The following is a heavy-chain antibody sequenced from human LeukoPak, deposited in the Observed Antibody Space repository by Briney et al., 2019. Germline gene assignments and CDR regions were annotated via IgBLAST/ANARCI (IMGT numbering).Heavy chain of an antibody. CDR1: GFSLSIAW. J-gene: IGHJ4*02. CDR2: FKSKSDGGTM. CDR3: TTDQAIAAVPLFGC. V-gene: IGHV3-15*01. Sequence: PGGSLRLSCVASGFSLSIAWMGWVRQAPGKGLEWVGRFKSKSDGGTMDYAAPVKGRFTMSRDDSKNMLFLQMNSLKTGDTAVYYCTTDQAIAAVPLFGCWGQGTLVTVSP. D-gene: IGHD6-13*01.